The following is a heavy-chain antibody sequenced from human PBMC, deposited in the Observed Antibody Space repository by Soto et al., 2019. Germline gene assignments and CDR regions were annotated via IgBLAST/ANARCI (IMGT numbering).Heavy chain of an antibody. V-gene: IGHV1-8*01. CDR3: ARGRASGSCYLLDF. CDR2: INPNSGNI. D-gene: IGHD3-10*01. Sequence: ASVKVSCKASGDTFTTYDINWVRQATGHGLEWMGWINPNSGNIGYAQRFQGRVTMTRDTAIRTAYMEVSSLRSDDTAVYYCARGRASGSCYLLDFWGQGTLVTVSS. J-gene: IGHJ4*02. CDR1: GDTFTTYD.